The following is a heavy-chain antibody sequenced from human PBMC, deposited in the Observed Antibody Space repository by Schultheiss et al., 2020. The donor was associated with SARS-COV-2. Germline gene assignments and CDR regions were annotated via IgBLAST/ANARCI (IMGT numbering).Heavy chain of an antibody. D-gene: IGHD6-13*01. V-gene: IGHV1-8*01. CDR1: GYTFIKYG. CDR2: MNPNSGNT. CDR3: ARVRYSSSWYRGCYYGMDV. Sequence: ASVKVSCKASGYTFIKYGINWVRQAPGQGLEWMGWMNPNSGNTGYAQKFQGRVTMTRNTSISTAYMELSSLRSEDTAVYYCARVRYSSSWYRGCYYGMDVWGQGTTVTVSS. J-gene: IGHJ6*02.